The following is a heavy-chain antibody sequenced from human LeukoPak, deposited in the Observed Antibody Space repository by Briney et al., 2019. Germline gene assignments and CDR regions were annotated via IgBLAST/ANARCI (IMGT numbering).Heavy chain of an antibody. V-gene: IGHV3-7*01. CDR2: IKEDGGEK. Sequence: GGSLRLSCAASGFTFSRYWMSWVRQARGKGLEWVANIKEDGGEKLHVDCVEGRYTISRENDKKSLYLQMNSLRAEDTAVYFCARVLGCTNGVCHDAFDIWGQGTVVTVSS. J-gene: IGHJ3*02. D-gene: IGHD2-8*01. CDR1: GFTFSRYW. CDR3: ARVLGCTNGVCHDAFDI.